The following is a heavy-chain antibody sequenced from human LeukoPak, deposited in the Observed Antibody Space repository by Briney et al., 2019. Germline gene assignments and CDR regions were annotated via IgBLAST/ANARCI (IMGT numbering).Heavy chain of an antibody. CDR1: GGTFSSYA. V-gene: IGHV1-69*04. Sequence: SVKVSCKASGGTFSSYAISWVRQAPGQGLEWMGRIVPILGIANYAQNFQGRVTITRDTSTSTAYMELRSLRSDDTAVYYCARQLSSGWCFDYWGQGTLVTVSS. CDR3: ARQLSSGWCFDY. CDR2: IVPILGIA. J-gene: IGHJ4*02. D-gene: IGHD6-19*01.